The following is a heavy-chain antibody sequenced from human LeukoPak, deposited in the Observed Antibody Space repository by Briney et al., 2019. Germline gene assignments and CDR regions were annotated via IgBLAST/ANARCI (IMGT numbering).Heavy chain of an antibody. CDR1: GGSISSYY. V-gene: IGHV4-4*07. D-gene: IGHD3-22*01. Sequence: PSETLPLTCTVSGGSISSYYWSWIRQPAGKGLEWIGRIYTSGSTNYNPSLKSRVTISVDTSKNQFSLKLSSVTAADTAVYFCARGPYSYDSSGAFDIWGQGTMVTVSS. CDR2: IYTSGST. CDR3: ARGPYSYDSSGAFDI. J-gene: IGHJ3*02.